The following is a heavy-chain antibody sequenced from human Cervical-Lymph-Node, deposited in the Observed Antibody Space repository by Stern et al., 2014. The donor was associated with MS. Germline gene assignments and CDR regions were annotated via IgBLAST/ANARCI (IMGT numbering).Heavy chain of an antibody. CDR3: ARDYGDYAFDY. Sequence: VQLVQSGAEVKKPGESLKISCKGSGYSFTANWIAWVRQTPGQGLEWMGIIYPGDSDARYSPSFQGHVTISADKSISTAYLQWSSLKASDTAMYYCARDYGDYAFDYWGQGTLVTVSS. J-gene: IGHJ4*02. CDR2: IYPGDSDA. D-gene: IGHD4-17*01. V-gene: IGHV5-51*01. CDR1: GYSFTANW.